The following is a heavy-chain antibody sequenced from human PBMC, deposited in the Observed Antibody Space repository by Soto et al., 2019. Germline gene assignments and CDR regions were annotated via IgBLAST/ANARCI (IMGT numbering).Heavy chain of an antibody. J-gene: IGHJ4*02. CDR2: FYYSGST. CDR3: ARTQAVFIDY. CDR1: GGSISSSSYY. V-gene: IGHV4-39*01. Sequence: PSETLSLTCTVSGGSISSSSYYWGWIRQPPGKGLDWIGSFYYSGSTYYNPSLKSRVTISVDTSKNHFSLKLSSVTAADTAVYYCARTQAVFIDYWGQGTLVTV. D-gene: IGHD2-15*01.